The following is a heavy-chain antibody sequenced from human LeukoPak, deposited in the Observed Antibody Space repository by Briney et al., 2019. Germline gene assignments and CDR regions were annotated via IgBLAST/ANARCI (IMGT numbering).Heavy chain of an antibody. CDR1: GFTFSSYW. D-gene: IGHD6-6*01. J-gene: IGHJ4*02. Sequence: GGCLRLSCAASGFTFSSYWMTWVRQAPRNGQEWVVNMNQNGGEKYYVDSVKGRFTISRDNAKNSLYLQMNSLRAEDTAVYYCARVGSTSQGAEDYWGQGTLVTVSS. V-gene: IGHV3-7*03. CDR3: ARVGSTSQGAEDY. CDR2: MNQNGGEK.